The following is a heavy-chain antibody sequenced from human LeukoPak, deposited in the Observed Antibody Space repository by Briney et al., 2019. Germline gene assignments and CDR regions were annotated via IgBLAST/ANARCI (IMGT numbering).Heavy chain of an antibody. CDR3: ARHIPNFDDGYSDAFDI. D-gene: IGHD5-24*01. CDR1: GGSISSYY. V-gene: IGHV4-59*01. Sequence: SETPSLTCTVSGGSISSYYWSWIRQPPGKGLEWIGYIYYSGSTNYNPSLKSRVTISVDTSKNQFSLKLSSVTAADTAVYYCARHIPNFDDGYSDAFDIWGQGTMVTVSS. CDR2: IYYSGST. J-gene: IGHJ3*02.